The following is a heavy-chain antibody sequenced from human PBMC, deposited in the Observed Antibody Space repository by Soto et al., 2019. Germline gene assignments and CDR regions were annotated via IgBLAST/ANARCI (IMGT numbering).Heavy chain of an antibody. D-gene: IGHD3-10*01. Sequence: SQTLSLTCTVSGDSVSSSDYYWGWIRQPPGKGPEWIGSVYYSGITYYNPSLKSRVTISVDTPKNQFSLRLESVTAADTAVYHCARHQDSYYKDHFDYWGQGVLVTVS. CDR1: GDSVSSSDYY. J-gene: IGHJ4*02. CDR3: ARHQDSYYKDHFDY. CDR2: VYYSGIT. V-gene: IGHV4-39*01.